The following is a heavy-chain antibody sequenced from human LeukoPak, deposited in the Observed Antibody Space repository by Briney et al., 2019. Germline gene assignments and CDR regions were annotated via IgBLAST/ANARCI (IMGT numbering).Heavy chain of an antibody. CDR1: GFTFSSYG. CDR3: ARGGDIVVVPAATHFDY. J-gene: IGHJ4*02. V-gene: IGHV3-33*01. Sequence: GGSLRLSCAASGFTFSSYGMHWVRQAPGKGLEWVAVIWYDGGNKYYADSVRGRFTISRDNSKNTLYLQMNSLRAEDTAVYYCARGGDIVVVPAATHFDYWGQGTLVTVSS. CDR2: IWYDGGNK. D-gene: IGHD2-2*01.